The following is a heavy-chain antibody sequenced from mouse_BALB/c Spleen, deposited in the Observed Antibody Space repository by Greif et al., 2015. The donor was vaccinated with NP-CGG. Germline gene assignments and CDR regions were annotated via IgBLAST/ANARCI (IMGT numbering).Heavy chain of an antibody. D-gene: IGHD1-1*01. J-gene: IGHJ1*01. CDR2: ISSGGSYT. V-gene: IGHV5-9-3*01. CDR1: GFTFSSYA. Sequence: EVKLVESGGGLVKPGGSLKLSCAASGFTFSSYAMSWVRQTPEKRLEWVATISSGGSYTYYPDSVKGRFTISRDNAKNALCLQRSSLRSEDTAVYYCARHPPLYCDGSGGYWCFEVWGAGTTVTVSS. CDR3: ARHPPLYCDGSGGYWCFEV.